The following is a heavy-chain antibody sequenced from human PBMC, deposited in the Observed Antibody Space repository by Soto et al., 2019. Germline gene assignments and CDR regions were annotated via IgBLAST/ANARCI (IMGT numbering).Heavy chain of an antibody. V-gene: IGHV4-39*01. J-gene: IGHJ4*02. CDR3: ARHPGYYDILTGYTTYYFDY. Sequence: SETLSLTCTVSGDSISRSSFYWGWIRQSPGKGLECIGIVYFTGSTNYNPSLKSRVTMSVDRSRNQFSLQLTSLTAADTAVYYCARHPGYYDILTGYTTYYFDYWGQGILVT. CDR1: GDSISRSSFY. D-gene: IGHD3-9*01. CDR2: VYFTGST.